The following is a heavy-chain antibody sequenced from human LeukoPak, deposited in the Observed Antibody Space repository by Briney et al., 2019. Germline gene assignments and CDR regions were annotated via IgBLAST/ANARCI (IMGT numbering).Heavy chain of an antibody. CDR2: IYHSGST. Sequence: SETLSLTCTVSGYSISSGYYWGWIRQPPGKGLEWIGSIYHSGSTYYNPSLKSRVTISVDTSKNQFSLKLSSVTAADTAVYYCEVKGFEWSSSRYFDYWGQGTLVTVSS. V-gene: IGHV4-38-2*02. D-gene: IGHD3-9*01. J-gene: IGHJ4*02. CDR3: EVKGFEWSSSRYFDY. CDR1: GYSISSGYY.